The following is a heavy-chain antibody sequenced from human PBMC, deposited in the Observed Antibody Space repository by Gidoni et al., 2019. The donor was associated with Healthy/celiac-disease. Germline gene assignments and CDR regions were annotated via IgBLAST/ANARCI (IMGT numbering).Heavy chain of an antibody. V-gene: IGHV1-69*01. J-gene: IGHJ4*02. CDR2: IIHIFGTA. CDR3: ARATTVTRRRGYYFDY. CDR1: GGNFSSYV. D-gene: IGHD4-17*01. Sequence: QVQLVQSGAEVKKPGSSVKVSCKAYGGNFSSYVISWVRQAPGKVLECMGGIIHIFGTANYAQKFQGRVTITADESTSTAYMELSSLRSEDTAVYYCARATTVTRRRGYYFDYWGQGTLVTVSS.